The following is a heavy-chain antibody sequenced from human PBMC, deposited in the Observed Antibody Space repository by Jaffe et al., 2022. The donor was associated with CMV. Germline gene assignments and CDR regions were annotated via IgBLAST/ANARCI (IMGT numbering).Heavy chain of an antibody. Sequence: QVQLQQWGAGLLKPSETLSLTCAVYGGSFSGYYWSWIRQPPGKGLEWIGEINHSGSTNYNPSLKSRVTISVDTSKNQFSLKLSSVTAADTAVYYCARGSKYCSSTSCYLVRAPAFDIWGQGTMVTVSS. J-gene: IGHJ3*02. CDR1: GGSFSGYY. V-gene: IGHV4-34*01. CDR3: ARGSKYCSSTSCYLVRAPAFDI. D-gene: IGHD2-2*01. CDR2: INHSGST.